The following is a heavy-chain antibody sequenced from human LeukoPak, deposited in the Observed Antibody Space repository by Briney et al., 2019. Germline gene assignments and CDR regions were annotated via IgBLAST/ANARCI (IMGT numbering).Heavy chain of an antibody. D-gene: IGHD3-3*01. V-gene: IGHV3-23*01. J-gene: IGHJ3*02. CDR3: AKADATIGGAFDI. CDR2: ISGTSDTT. Sequence: PGGSLRLSCAASGFIFKNYAMSWVRQAPGKGLEWVSIISGTSDTTRYGDSVRGRFTTSRDNPRNTLYLQMNSLRDDDTAVYYCAKADATIGGAFDIWGQGTMVTVSS. CDR1: GFIFKNYA.